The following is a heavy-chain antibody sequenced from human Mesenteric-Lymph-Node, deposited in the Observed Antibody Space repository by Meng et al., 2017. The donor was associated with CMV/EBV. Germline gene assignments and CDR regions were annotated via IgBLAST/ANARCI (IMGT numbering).Heavy chain of an antibody. CDR2: IYNTGSA. J-gene: IGHJ4*02. Sequence: VSGDSISSGGYFWSWIRQPPGKGLEWIGYIYNTGSAYYNSSLRSRVTMSIDTSTDRFSLKLSSVTAADTAVYFCARGFHVSGSRDHWGQGTLVTVSS. CDR3: ARGFHVSGSRDH. CDR1: GDSISSGGYF. D-gene: IGHD3-10*01. V-gene: IGHV4-31*02.